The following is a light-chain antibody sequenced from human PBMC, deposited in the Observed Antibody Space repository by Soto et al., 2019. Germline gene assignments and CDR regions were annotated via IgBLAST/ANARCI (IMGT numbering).Light chain of an antibody. V-gene: IGLV2-14*01. J-gene: IGLJ1*01. CDR1: SSDVGGYKF. CDR2: EVS. CDR3: SSYTTSSTLEV. Sequence: QSVLTQPASVPGSPGQSITISCTGTSSDVGGYKFVSWYQQHPGKVPRLMIYEVSNRPSGVFNRFSGSKSGNTASLTISGLQAEDEADYYCSSYTTSSTLEVFGPGTKVTVL.